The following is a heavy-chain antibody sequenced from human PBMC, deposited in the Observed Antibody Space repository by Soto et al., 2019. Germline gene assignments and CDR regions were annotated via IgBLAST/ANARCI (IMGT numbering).Heavy chain of an antibody. D-gene: IGHD6-6*01. V-gene: IGHV4-30-2*01. CDR1: GGSISSGGYS. J-gene: IGHJ4*02. Sequence: SETLSLTCAVSGGSISSGGYSWSWIRQPPGKGLEWIGYIYHSGSTYYNPSLKSRVTISVDRSKNQFSLKLSSVTAADTAVYYCARASGAARLPRLIFDYWGQGTLVTVSS. CDR3: ARASGAARLPRLIFDY. CDR2: IYHSGST.